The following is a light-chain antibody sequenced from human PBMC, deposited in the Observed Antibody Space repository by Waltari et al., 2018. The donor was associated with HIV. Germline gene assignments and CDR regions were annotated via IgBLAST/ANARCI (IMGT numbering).Light chain of an antibody. CDR1: SSNIGAGSD. CDR3: QSYDSSLSGSV. V-gene: IGLV1-40*01. J-gene: IGLJ3*02. Sequence: QSVLTQPPSVSGAPGQRVTIPCPGSSSNIGAGSDVPWYQQLPGTAPKLLIYGNSNRPSGVPDRFSGSKSGTSASLAITGLQAEDEADYYCQSYDSSLSGSVFGGGTKLTVL. CDR2: GNS.